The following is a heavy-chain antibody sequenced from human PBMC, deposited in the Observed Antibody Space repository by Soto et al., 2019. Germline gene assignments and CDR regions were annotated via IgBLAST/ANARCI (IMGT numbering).Heavy chain of an antibody. D-gene: IGHD2-2*01. CDR2: ISGTGDTT. CDR3: AKEYCSSTSCSFDY. J-gene: IGHJ4*02. CDR1: GFTFTNFA. V-gene: IGHV3-23*01. Sequence: EVQLLESGGGLVQPGGSLRLSCAASGFTFTNFAMNWVRQAPGKGLEWVSVISGTGDTTYNADSVKGRFTSPRDNSMNTAFLQMNSLRAEDTDLYYCAKEYCSSTSCSFDYWGEGKLFTVSS.